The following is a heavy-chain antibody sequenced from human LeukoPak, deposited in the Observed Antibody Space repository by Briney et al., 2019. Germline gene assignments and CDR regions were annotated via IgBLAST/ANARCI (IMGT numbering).Heavy chain of an antibody. J-gene: IGHJ6*02. CDR3: AKDKGGSYYAYYYGMDV. CDR1: GFTFDDYA. CDR2: ISGDDGST. Sequence: GGSLRLSCAASGFTFDDYAMHWVRQAPGKGLEWVSLISGDDGSTYYADSVKGRFTISRDNSKNSLYLQMNSLRTEDTTLYYCAKDKGGSYYAYYYGMDVWGQGTTVTVSS. V-gene: IGHV3-43*02. D-gene: IGHD1-26*01.